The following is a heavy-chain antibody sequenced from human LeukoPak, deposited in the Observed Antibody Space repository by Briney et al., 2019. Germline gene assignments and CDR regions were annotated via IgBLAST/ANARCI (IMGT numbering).Heavy chain of an antibody. CDR1: GFTFSSYT. D-gene: IGHD2-2*01. J-gene: IGHJ4*02. CDR2: ISTTSTYI. V-gene: IGHV3-21*01. CDR3: ARTRTWAFDY. Sequence: PGGSLRLSCAASGFTFSSYTMNWVRQAPGKGLEWVSSISTTSTYIYYADSVKGRFTISRDNAKNSLYLQMNSLRAEDTAVYYCARTRTWAFDYWGQGTLVTVSS.